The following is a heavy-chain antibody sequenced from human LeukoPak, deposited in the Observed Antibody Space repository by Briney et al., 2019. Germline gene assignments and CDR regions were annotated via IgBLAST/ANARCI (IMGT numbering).Heavy chain of an antibody. CDR2: ISPDGGVK. D-gene: IGHD6-19*01. CDR1: GFTFSTYW. V-gene: IGHV3-7*04. CDR3: SRDHVAVPGGDY. Sequence: PGGSLRLSCTASGFTFSTYWMSWARQAPGKGLEWVANISPDGGVKTYVDSMKGRFTISRDNAKNSLSLQMNSLRAEDTAVYYCSRDHVAVPGGDYWGQGTLVTVSS. J-gene: IGHJ4*02.